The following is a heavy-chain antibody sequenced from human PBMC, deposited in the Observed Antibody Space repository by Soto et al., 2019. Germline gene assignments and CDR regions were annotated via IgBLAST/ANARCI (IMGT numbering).Heavy chain of an antibody. D-gene: IGHD6-13*01. CDR2: VRNIAYGETT. CDR3: ARDTYTSRYSYYGMDV. CDR1: GFSFVDYA. Sequence: GGSLRLSCTPSGFSFVDYAMSWFRLAPGKGLEWVGIVRNIAYGETTEYATSVRGRFTVSRDNSNSIAYLQMNSLPSEDTAVYYCARDTYTSRYSYYGMDVWRQGTTGTVSS. V-gene: IGHV3-49*03. J-gene: IGHJ6*02.